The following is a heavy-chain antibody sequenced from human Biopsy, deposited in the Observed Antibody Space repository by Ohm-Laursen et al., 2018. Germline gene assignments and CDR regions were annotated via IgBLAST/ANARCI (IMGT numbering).Heavy chain of an antibody. CDR3: ARSLWPEDY. D-gene: IGHD2-21*01. CDR1: GFTFSSYY. Sequence: SLRLSCAASGFTFSSYYMSWVRLAPGKGLEWVANINQDGSVKNYVDSVKGRFTISRDNAENSVYLQMSSLRSEDTAVYYCARSLWPEDYWGQGMLVTVSS. CDR2: INQDGSVK. J-gene: IGHJ4*02. V-gene: IGHV3-7*01.